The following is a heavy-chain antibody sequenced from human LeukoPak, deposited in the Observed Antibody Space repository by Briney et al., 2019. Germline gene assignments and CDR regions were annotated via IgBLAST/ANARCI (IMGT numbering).Heavy chain of an antibody. CDR2: TSGSGGST. D-gene: IGHD1-20*01. Sequence: GGSLRLSCAASGFTFSSYAMSWVRQGPGKGLECVSATSGSGGSTYYADSVKGRFTISRDNSKNTLYLQMNSLRAEDTAVYYCAKANLLSPNWNPAGGFLENWGQGTLVTVSS. J-gene: IGHJ4*02. V-gene: IGHV3-23*01. CDR1: GFTFSSYA. CDR3: AKANLLSPNWNPAGGFLEN.